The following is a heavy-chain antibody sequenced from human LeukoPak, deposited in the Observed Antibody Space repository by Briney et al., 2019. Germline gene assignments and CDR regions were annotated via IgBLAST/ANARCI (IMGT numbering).Heavy chain of an antibody. Sequence: GGSLRLSCAASGFTFSSYWMHWVRQAPGKGLVWVSRINSDGSSTSYADSVKGRFTISRDNAKNTLYLQMNSLRAEDTAVYYCARVGDFWSGYYTIWGQGTLVTVSS. V-gene: IGHV3-74*01. CDR3: ARVGDFWSGYYTI. D-gene: IGHD3-3*01. J-gene: IGHJ4*02. CDR2: INSDGSST. CDR1: GFTFSSYW.